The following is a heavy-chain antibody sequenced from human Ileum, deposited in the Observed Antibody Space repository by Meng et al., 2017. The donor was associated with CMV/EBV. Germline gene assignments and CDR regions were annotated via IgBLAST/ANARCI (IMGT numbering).Heavy chain of an antibody. D-gene: IGHD1-26*01. Sequence: QLQELGPGLVKPAETLSRTCTASGDPISSGSHSWAWFRQPPGKRLEWIGSMYFSGIADYNPSLKSRVTISLHATQKQFSLRLTSVTAADSAVYSCARDLTNKWFYYWGQGTLVTVSS. CDR3: ARDLTNKWFYY. CDR2: MYFSGIA. CDR1: GDPISSGSHS. V-gene: IGHV4-39*07. J-gene: IGHJ4*02.